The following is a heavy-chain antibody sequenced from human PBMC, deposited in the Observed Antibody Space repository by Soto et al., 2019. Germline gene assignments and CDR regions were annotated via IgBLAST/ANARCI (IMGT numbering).Heavy chain of an antibody. D-gene: IGHD3-10*01. J-gene: IGHJ6*02. CDR3: ARCRPRGSYVYYGMDV. CDR1: GYTFTSYG. Sequence: ASVKVSCKASGYTFTSYGISWVRQAPGQGLEWMGWISAYNGNTNYAQKLQGRVTMTIDTSTSTAYMELRSLRSDDTAVYYCARCRPRGSYVYYGMDVWGQGTTVTVSS. V-gene: IGHV1-18*01. CDR2: ISAYNGNT.